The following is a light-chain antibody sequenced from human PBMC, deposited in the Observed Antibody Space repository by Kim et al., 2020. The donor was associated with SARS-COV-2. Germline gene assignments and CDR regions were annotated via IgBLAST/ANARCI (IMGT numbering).Light chain of an antibody. Sequence: GQSITISCTGTSSDVGAYNYVSWYQHRPGKAPKLVIYDVSKWPSGVPNRFSGSKSGNTASLTISGLQAENEADYYCSSFTSSSTIIFGGGTQLTVL. V-gene: IGLV2-14*03. CDR2: DVS. CDR3: SSFTSSSTII. CDR1: SSDVGAYNY. J-gene: IGLJ2*01.